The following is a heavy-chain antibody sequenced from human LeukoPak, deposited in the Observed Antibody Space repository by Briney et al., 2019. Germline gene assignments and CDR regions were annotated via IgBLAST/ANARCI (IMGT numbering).Heavy chain of an antibody. J-gene: IGHJ3*02. CDR1: GGSVSTSNW. CDR2: IYHSGST. CDR3: ARGRLRFLEWLAGHDAFDI. D-gene: IGHD3-3*01. Sequence: SGTLSLTCTVSGGSVSTSNWWSWVRQSPGKGLEWIGEIYHSGSTNYNPSLKSRVTMSLDTSKNQFSLKLSSVTAADTAVYYCARGRLRFLEWLAGHDAFDIWGQGTMVTVSS. V-gene: IGHV4-4*02.